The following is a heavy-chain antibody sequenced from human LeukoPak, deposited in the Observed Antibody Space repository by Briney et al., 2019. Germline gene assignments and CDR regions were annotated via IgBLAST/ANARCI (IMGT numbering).Heavy chain of an antibody. CDR1: GFTFSSSE. CDR2: ISSSGSTI. CDR3: ARDGRGYSSSWFDY. J-gene: IGHJ4*02. D-gene: IGHD6-13*01. V-gene: IGHV3-48*03. Sequence: GGSLRLSCAASGFTFSSSEMNWVRQAPRKGLEWVSYISSSGSTIYYADSVKGRFTISRDNAKNSLYLQMNSLRAGDTAVYYCARDGRGYSSSWFDYWGQGTLVTVSS.